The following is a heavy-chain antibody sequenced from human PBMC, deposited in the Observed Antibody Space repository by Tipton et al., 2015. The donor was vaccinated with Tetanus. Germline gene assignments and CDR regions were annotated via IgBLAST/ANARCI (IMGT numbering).Heavy chain of an antibody. Sequence: GLVKPSETLSLSCTVSGASVSSGNDYWSWIRQPPGKGLEWIAYIYFEGSTYYSPSLKSRVTIAVDRSQNVFSLNLTSVTAADTAVYYCARPLYGYWFDPWGQGALVTVSS. V-gene: IGHV4-61*03. D-gene: IGHD3-10*01. J-gene: IGHJ5*02. CDR2: IYFEGST. CDR1: GASVSSGNDY. CDR3: ARPLYGYWFDP.